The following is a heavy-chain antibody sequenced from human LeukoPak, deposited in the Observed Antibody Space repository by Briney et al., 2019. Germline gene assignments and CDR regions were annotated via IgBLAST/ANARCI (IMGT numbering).Heavy chain of an antibody. J-gene: IGHJ4*02. D-gene: IGHD2-15*01. V-gene: IGHV3-23*01. CDR2: ISGGGGST. CDR1: GFTLSNYA. CDR3: AKSLLAVAPTHFDY. Sequence: PGGSLRLSCAASGFTLSNYAMSWVSQARGKGLEWVSAISGGGGSTYFADSVRGRFTISRDNSENTVYLQMNSLTGEDTAVYYCAKSLLAVAPTHFDYWGQGTLVSVSS.